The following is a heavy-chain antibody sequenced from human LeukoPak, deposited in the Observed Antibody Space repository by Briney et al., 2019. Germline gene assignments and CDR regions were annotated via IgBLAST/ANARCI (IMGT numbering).Heavy chain of an antibody. D-gene: IGHD2-2*01. CDR2: ISSSSSYI. CDR1: GFTFSSYN. CDR3: AKDLGVSSSSSEY. V-gene: IGHV3-21*01. J-gene: IGHJ4*02. Sequence: GGSLRLSCAASGFTFSSYNMNWARQAPGKGLEWVSSISSSSSYIYYADSVKGRFTISRDNAKNSLYLQMNSLRAEDTAVYYCAKDLGVSSSSSEYWGQGTLVTVSS.